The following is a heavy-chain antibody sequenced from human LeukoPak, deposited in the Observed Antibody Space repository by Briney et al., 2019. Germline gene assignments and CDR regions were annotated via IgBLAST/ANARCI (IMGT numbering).Heavy chain of an antibody. CDR3: ARAPHASDIVVVVAATAPDY. V-gene: IGHV3-66*01. Sequence: QPGGCLRLACAASVLTVSSNYIGWVRQARGKGLEWVSVIYSGGSTYYADSGKGRFTSSRDKSKNTLYLQMTSLRAEDTAVFYGARAPHASDIVVVVAATAPDYWGQGTLVTVSS. CDR1: VLTVSSNY. J-gene: IGHJ4*02. D-gene: IGHD2-15*01. CDR2: IYSGGST.